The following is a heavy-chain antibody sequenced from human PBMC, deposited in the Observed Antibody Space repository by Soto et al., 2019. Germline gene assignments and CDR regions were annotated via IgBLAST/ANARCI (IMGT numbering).Heavy chain of an antibody. CDR1: GFTRSSNS. CDR2: FYSSGST. D-gene: IGHD5-12*01. J-gene: IGHJ3*02. CDR3: ATTPYDHDAFDN. V-gene: IGHV3-66*01. Sequence: EVQLVESGGGVVPPGGSLRVSCSGFTRSSNSINRVRQAPGKTLEWVSIFYSSGSTFYSDSVQGRFTISRDISKNTLDLQMDSLRVDDTAVYYCATTPYDHDAFDNWGQGTVVTVSS.